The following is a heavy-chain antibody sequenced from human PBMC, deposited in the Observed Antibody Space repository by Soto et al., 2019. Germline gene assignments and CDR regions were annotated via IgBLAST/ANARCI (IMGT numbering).Heavy chain of an antibody. V-gene: IGHV4-39*07. J-gene: IGHJ4*02. CDR2: IYYSGST. Sequence: SETLSLTCTVSGGSISSSSYYWGWIRQPPGKGLEWIGSIYYSGSTYYNPSLKSRVTISVDTSKNQFSLKLSSVTAEDTAVYYCAKDHSGKGSGYSIFDYWGQGTLVTVSS. D-gene: IGHD3-3*01. CDR3: AKDHSGKGSGYSIFDY. CDR1: GGSISSSSYY.